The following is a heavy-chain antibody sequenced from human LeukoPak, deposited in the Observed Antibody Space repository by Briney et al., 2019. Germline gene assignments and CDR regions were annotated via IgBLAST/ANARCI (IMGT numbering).Heavy chain of an antibody. CDR2: ISAYNGNT. Sequence: ASVKVSCKASGYTFTSYGISWVRQAPGQGLEWMGWISAYNGNTNYAQKLQGRVTMTRNTSISTAYMELSSLRSEDTAVYYCARGPLYYNWNEYGMDVWGQGTTVTVSS. V-gene: IGHV1-18*01. CDR3: ARGPLYYNWNEYGMDV. J-gene: IGHJ6*02. CDR1: GYTFTSYG. D-gene: IGHD1-1*01.